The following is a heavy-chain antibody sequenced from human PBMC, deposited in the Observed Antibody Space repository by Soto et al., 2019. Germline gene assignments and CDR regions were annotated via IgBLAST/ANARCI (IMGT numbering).Heavy chain of an antibody. CDR3: AIVRKGGDYGFLDY. CDR1: GGTFSSYA. D-gene: IGHD4-17*01. Sequence: QVQLVQSGAEVKKPGSSVKVSCKASGGTFSSYAISWVRQAPGQGLEWMGGIIPIFGTANYAQKFQGRVTMTADESASTAYMELSSLRSDDTAVYYCAIVRKGGDYGFLDYWGQGTLVTVSS. V-gene: IGHV1-69*12. CDR2: IIPIFGTA. J-gene: IGHJ4*02.